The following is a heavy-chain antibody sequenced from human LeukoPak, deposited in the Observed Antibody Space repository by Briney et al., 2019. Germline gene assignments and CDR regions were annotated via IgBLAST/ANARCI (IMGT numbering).Heavy chain of an antibody. CDR1: GFTFSNYW. Sequence: PGGSLRLSCAVSGFTFSNYWMTWVRQAPGKGLEWVADIKEDGSEKRYVDSVKGRFTISRENARNSLYLQMNSLRAEDTAVYYCARLDYYDSSGYYYGPDYWGQGTLVTISS. CDR2: IKEDGSEK. D-gene: IGHD3-22*01. CDR3: ARLDYYDSSGYYYGPDY. V-gene: IGHV3-7*01. J-gene: IGHJ4*02.